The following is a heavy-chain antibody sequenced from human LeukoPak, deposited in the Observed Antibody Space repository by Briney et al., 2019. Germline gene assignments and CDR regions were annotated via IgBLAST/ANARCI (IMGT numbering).Heavy chain of an antibody. D-gene: IGHD3-3*01. V-gene: IGHV3-64*01. CDR1: GFTFSSYA. CDR3: ARGYDFWSGYYHFDY. J-gene: IGHJ4*02. CDR2: ISSNGGST. Sequence: GGSLRLSCAASGFTFSSYAMHWVRQAPGKGLEYVSAISSNGGSTYYANSVKGRFTISRDNSKNTLYLQMGSLRAEDMAVYYCARGYDFWSGYYHFDYWGQGTPVTVSS.